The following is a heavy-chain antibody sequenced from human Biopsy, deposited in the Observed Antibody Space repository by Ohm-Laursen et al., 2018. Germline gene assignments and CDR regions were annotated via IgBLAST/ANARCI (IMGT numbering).Heavy chain of an antibody. CDR2: INAGGNST. J-gene: IGHJ4*02. CDR3: VLASFDY. Sequence: ASVKAFRKAYAHTFTTYYIHWARHAPGQGIEWMGIINAGGNSTAYTQNFQGRVTMTWDTSTTTVYMELSSLRSEDTAVYYCVLASFDYWGQGTLVTVPS. CDR1: AHTFTTYY. V-gene: IGHV1-46*01.